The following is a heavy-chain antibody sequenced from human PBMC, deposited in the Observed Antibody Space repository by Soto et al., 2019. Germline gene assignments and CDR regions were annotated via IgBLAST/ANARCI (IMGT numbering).Heavy chain of an antibody. Sequence: QVQLVESGGGVVQPGRSLRLSCAASRFTFSSYAMHWVRQAPGKGLEWVAVISYDGSNKYYADSVKGRFTISRDNSKNTLYLQMNSLRAEDTAVYYCARDADIVVVVAAPLDYWGQGTLVTVSS. CDR1: RFTFSSYA. D-gene: IGHD2-15*01. CDR3: ARDADIVVVVAAPLDY. J-gene: IGHJ4*02. CDR2: ISYDGSNK. V-gene: IGHV3-30-3*01.